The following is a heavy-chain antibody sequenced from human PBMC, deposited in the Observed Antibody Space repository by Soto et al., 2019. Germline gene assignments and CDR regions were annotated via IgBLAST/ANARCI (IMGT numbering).Heavy chain of an antibody. CDR3: ARLDSSGWTNSSYYALDX. J-gene: IGHJ6*02. Sequence: TLSLTCTVSGGSISTVGYYWSWIRQSPGKGLELIGHIYFSGNAYYDPSLKSRISISVDTSKNQFSLKLASVTAADTAVYYCARLDSSGWTNSSYYALDXWGQVTTVTVS. V-gene: IGHV4-31*03. D-gene: IGHD6-19*01. CDR2: IYFSGNA. CDR1: GGSISTVGYY.